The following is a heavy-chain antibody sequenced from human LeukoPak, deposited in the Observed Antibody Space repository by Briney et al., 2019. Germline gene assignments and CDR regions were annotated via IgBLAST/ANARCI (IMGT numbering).Heavy chain of an antibody. CDR2: ISYDGSNK. J-gene: IGHJ4*02. CDR3: ARALDRDGYNYVFDY. D-gene: IGHD5-24*01. CDR1: GFTFSSYA. V-gene: IGHV3-30*04. Sequence: GGSLRLSCAASGFTFSSYAMHWVRQAPGKGLEWVTVISYDGSNKYGADSVKGRFTISRDNSKNTLFLEMNSLRPEDTALYYCARALDRDGYNYVFDYWGQGTLVTVSS.